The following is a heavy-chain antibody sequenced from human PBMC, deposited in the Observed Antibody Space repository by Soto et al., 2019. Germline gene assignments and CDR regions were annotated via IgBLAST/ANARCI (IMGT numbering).Heavy chain of an antibody. CDR3: ARDLVGATVGFDY. CDR2: INHSGST. D-gene: IGHD1-26*01. Sequence: QVQLQQWGAGLLKPSETLSLTCAVYGGSFRGYYWSWIRQPPGKGLEWIGEINHSGSTNYNPSLKSRVTISVDTSKNQFSLKLSSVTAADTAVYYCARDLVGATVGFDYWGQGTLVTVSS. J-gene: IGHJ4*02. CDR1: GGSFRGYY. V-gene: IGHV4-34*01.